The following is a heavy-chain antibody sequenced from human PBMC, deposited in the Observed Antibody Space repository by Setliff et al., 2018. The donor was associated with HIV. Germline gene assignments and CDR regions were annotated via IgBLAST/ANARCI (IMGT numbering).Heavy chain of an antibody. D-gene: IGHD3-10*01. Sequence: PSETLSLTCNVSGGSISSSSYYWGWIRQPPGKGLEWIGSIYYSGSTYYNPPLKSRVTISVDTSKNQFSLKLSSVTAADTAVYYCAISYYYGSRIPGYYFDYWGQGTLVTVSS. V-gene: IGHV4-39*01. CDR1: GGSISSSSYY. CDR2: IYYSGST. J-gene: IGHJ4*02. CDR3: AISYYYGSRIPGYYFDY.